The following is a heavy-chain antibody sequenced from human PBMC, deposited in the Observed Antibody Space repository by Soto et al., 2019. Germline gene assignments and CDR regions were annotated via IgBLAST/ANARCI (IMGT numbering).Heavy chain of an antibody. V-gene: IGHV1-2*02. Sequence: ASVEVSCKASGYTFTGYYMHWVRQAPGQGLEWMGWINPNSGGTNYAQKFQGRVTMTRDTSISTAYMELSRLRSDDTAVYYCARTKSWAVAGLDFDYWGQGTLVTVSS. CDR2: INPNSGGT. D-gene: IGHD6-19*01. J-gene: IGHJ4*02. CDR1: GYTFTGYY. CDR3: ARTKSWAVAGLDFDY.